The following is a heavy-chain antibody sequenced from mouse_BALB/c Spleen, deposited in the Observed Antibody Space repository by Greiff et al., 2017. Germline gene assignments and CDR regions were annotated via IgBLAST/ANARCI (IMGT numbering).Heavy chain of an antibody. J-gene: IGHJ4*01. CDR1: GFTFSSYT. V-gene: IGHV5-6-4*01. Sequence: EVKLMESGGGLVKPGGSLKLSCAASGFTFSSYTMSWVRQTPEKRLEWVATISSGGSYTYYPDSVKGRFTISRDNAKNTLYLQMSSLKSEDTAMYYCTRDRGRYDVGYYAMDDWGQGTSVTVSS. CDR2: ISSGGSYT. CDR3: TRDRGRYDVGYYAMDD. D-gene: IGHD2-14*01.